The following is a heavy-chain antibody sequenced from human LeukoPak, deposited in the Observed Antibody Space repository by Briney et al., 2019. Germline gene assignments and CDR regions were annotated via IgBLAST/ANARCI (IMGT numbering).Heavy chain of an antibody. J-gene: IGHJ4*02. V-gene: IGHV1-24*01. D-gene: IGHD5-12*01. CDR2: FDPEDGET. CDR3: AANVDIVAYYSFDY. CDR1: GYTLTELS. Sequence: ASVKVSCKVSGYTLTELSMHWVRQAPGKGLEWMGGFDPEDGETIYAQKFQGRVTMTEDTSTDTAYMELSSLRSEDTAVYYCAANVDIVAYYSFDYWGQGTLVTVSS.